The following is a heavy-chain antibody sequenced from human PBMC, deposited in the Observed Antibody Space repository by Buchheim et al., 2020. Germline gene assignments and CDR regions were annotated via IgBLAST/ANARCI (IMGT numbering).Heavy chain of an antibody. J-gene: IGHJ5*02. CDR1: GGSISSSNW. Sequence: QVQLQESGPGLVKPSGTLSLTCAVSGGSISSSNWWSWVRQPPGKGLEWIGEIYHSGSTNYNPSLKSRVTISVDKSKNQFSLKLSSVTGADTAVYYYARDVGEGAARHPDLKYNWFDPWGQGTL. V-gene: IGHV4-4*02. CDR3: ARDVGEGAARHPDLKYNWFDP. D-gene: IGHD6-6*01. CDR2: IYHSGST.